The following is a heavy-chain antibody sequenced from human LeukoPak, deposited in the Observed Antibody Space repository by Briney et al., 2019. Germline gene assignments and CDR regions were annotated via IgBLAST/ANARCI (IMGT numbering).Heavy chain of an antibody. J-gene: IGHJ6*03. CDR3: ARIGVLGYCSSTSCYGPYYYMDV. D-gene: IGHD2-2*01. CDR2: MNPNSGNT. CDR1: GYTFTSYD. V-gene: IGHV1-8*03. Sequence: ASVKVSCKASGYTFTSYDINWVRQATGQGLEWMGWMNPNSGNTGYAQKFQGRVTITRNTSISTAYMELSSLRSEDTAVYYCARIGVLGYCSSTSCYGPYYYMDVWAKGPRSPSP.